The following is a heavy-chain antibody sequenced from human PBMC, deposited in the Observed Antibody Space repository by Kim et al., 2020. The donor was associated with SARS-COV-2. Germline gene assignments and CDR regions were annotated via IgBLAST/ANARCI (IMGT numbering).Heavy chain of an antibody. CDR2: IYHSGST. Sequence: SETLSLTCAVSGGSISSSNWWSWVRHPPGKGLEWSGEIYHSGSTNYNPSLKSRLTISVDKSKNQLSLQLSSVTAADAAAYYCARDIAVAPRTFDIWGQG. CDR1: GGSISSSNW. V-gene: IGHV4-4*02. D-gene: IGHD6-19*01. CDR3: ARDIAVAPRTFDI. J-gene: IGHJ3*02.